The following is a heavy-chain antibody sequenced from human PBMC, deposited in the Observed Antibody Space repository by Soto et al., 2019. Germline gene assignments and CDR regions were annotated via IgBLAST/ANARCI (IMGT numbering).Heavy chain of an antibody. V-gene: IGHV3-23*01. Sequence: EVQLLESGGGLVQPGGSLRLSCAASGFTFSTYAMSWVRQAPGKGLEWVSAISGSGDTTYYANSVKGRFTISRDNSKNSLYLKMNRLRAEGTAVYYCAKGSYRPHDSWGQGTLVTVSS. CDR2: ISGSGDTT. D-gene: IGHD1-26*01. J-gene: IGHJ4*02. CDR3: AKGSYRPHDS. CDR1: GFTFSTYA.